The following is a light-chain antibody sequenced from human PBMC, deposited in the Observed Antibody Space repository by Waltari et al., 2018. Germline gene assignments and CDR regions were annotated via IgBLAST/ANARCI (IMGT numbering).Light chain of an antibody. CDR2: GIS. V-gene: IGKV3-20*01. CDR1: QIISNNY. CDR3: QQFGGSPKYT. J-gene: IGKJ2*01. Sequence: EIVLTQSPGTLSLSPGERATLSCRASQIISNNYLAWYQAKPGQAPRLLIYGISHRATGIPDRFSGGGSGTDFTLTICRLEPEDFAVYYCQQFGGSPKYTFGQGTKLEIK.